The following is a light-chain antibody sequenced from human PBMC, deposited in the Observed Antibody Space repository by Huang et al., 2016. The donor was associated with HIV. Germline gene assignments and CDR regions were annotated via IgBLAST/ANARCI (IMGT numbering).Light chain of an antibody. CDR1: QDITKS. CDR3: QQYVSPLPIT. J-gene: IGKJ5*01. CDR2: AAS. Sequence: DIQMTQSPSSLSASVGDRVTITCRASQDITKSLAWYQQKPGKAPNLLLYAASRLESGVPSRFRGSGSETIYTLTIDTLQPEDSAVYFCQQYVSPLPITFGQGTRLEIK. V-gene: IGKV1-NL1*01.